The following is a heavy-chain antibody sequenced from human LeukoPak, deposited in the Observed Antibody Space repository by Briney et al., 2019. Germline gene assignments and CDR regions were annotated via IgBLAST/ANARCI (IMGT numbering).Heavy chain of an antibody. CDR1: GFTVSSNY. J-gene: IGHJ6*03. D-gene: IGHD4/OR15-4a*01. V-gene: IGHV3-74*01. Sequence: PGGSLRLSCAASGFTVSSNYMSWVRQAPGKGLVWVSRINSDGSTTTYVDSVKGRFTISRDNAKNTLYLQMNSLRAEDTAVYYCARDRRLWNMDVWGTGTTVTISS. CDR3: ARDRRLWNMDV. CDR2: INSDGSTT.